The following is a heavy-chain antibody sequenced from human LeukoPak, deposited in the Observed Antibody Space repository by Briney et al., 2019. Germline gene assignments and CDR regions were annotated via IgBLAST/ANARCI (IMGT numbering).Heavy chain of an antibody. CDR3: VREGAAAEDVNWFDP. CDR1: GYTLTSYG. V-gene: IGHV1-18*01. CDR2: ISVYNGNT. J-gene: IGHJ5*02. D-gene: IGHD6-25*01. Sequence: GASVKVSCKASGYTLTSYGISWVRQAPGQGLEWMGWISVYNGNTNYAQKLQGRVTMTTDTSTSTAYMELRSLRSDDTAVYYCVREGAAAEDVNWFDPWGQGTLVTVSS.